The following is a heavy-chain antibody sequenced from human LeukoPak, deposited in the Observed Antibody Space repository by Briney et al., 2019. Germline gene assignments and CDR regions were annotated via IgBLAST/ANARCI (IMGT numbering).Heavy chain of an antibody. V-gene: IGHV3-11*04. CDR2: ISSSGSTI. CDR1: GFTFSDYY. D-gene: IGHD2-21*02. J-gene: IGHJ6*03. Sequence: GGSLRLSCAASGFTFSDYYMSWIRQAPGKGLEWVSYISSSGSTIYYADSVKGRFTISRDNAKNSLFLQMNSLRAEDTAVYYCARGEVVTASLPDYFYYYMDIWGKGTTVTISS. CDR3: ARGEVVTASLPDYFYYYMDI.